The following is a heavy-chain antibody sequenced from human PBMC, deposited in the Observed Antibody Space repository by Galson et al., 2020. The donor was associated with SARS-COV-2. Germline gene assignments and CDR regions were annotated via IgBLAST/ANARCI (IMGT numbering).Heavy chain of an antibody. J-gene: IGHJ3*02. CDR3: ARHGDTMRLVFIEYAFDI. CDR1: RGTFSNYA. D-gene: IGHD3-22*01. V-gene: IGHV1-69*06. Sequence: SVTVSCKASRGTFSNYAISWVRQPPGQGLEWMGWIMPLSGATHYPQTFQGRSTVTADKPTSTAYMELSSLSSEDTAVYYCARHGDTMRLVFIEYAFDIWGQGTMVTVSS. CDR2: IMPLSGAT.